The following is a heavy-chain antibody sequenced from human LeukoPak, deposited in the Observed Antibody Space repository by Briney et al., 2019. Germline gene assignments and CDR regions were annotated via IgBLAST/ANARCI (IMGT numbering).Heavy chain of an antibody. CDR1: GFTFSSYS. CDR3: ARDYSGMGIEYQYYFDY. Sequence: GGSPRLSCVASGFTFSSYSMNWVRQAPGKGLEWVSCITGSSNYIYYADSVKGRFTISRDNAKNSLYLQMNSLRAEDTAVYYCARDYSGMGIEYQYYFDYWGQGTLVTVSS. V-gene: IGHV3-21*01. D-gene: IGHD2/OR15-2a*01. J-gene: IGHJ4*02. CDR2: ITGSSNYI.